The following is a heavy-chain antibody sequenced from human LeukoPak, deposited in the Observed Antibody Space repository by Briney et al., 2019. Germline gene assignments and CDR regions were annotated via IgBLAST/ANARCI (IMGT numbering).Heavy chain of an antibody. D-gene: IGHD2-2*01. CDR3: ARERCSSTSCYAKYYYYGMDV. CDR1: GGSFSGYY. V-gene: IGHV4-34*01. CDR2: INHSGST. J-gene: IGHJ6*02. Sequence: PSETLSLTCAVYGGSFSGYYWSWMRQPPGKGLEWIGEINHSGSTNYNPSLKSRVTISVDTSKNQFSLKLSSVTAADTAVYYCARERCSSTSCYAKYYYYGMDVWGQGTTVTVSS.